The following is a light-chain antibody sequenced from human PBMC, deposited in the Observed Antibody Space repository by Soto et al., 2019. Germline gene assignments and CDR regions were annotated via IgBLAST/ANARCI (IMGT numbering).Light chain of an antibody. CDR2: DAF. J-gene: IGKJ4*01. Sequence: EVVMTQSPATLSVSPGERATLSCRASQSVGSKLAWYQQKPGQAPRLLMFDAFTRATGIPARFSGSGSGTEFPLFYGRLHSEDFAVYYCPQYNNWPPLTFGGGNKVEI. V-gene: IGKV3-15*01. CDR1: QSVGSK. CDR3: PQYNNWPPLT.